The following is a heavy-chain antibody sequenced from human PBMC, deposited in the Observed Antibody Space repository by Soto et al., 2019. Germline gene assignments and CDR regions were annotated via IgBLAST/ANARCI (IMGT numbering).Heavy chain of an antibody. Sequence: GGSLRLSCAASGFTFSSYPMYWVRQAPGKGLEYVSAISSNGGSTYYANSVKGRFTISRDNSKNTLYLQMGSLRAEDMAVYYCARDRYWGQGTLVTVSS. CDR1: GFTFSSYP. CDR3: ARDRY. J-gene: IGHJ4*02. CDR2: ISSNGGST. V-gene: IGHV3-64*01.